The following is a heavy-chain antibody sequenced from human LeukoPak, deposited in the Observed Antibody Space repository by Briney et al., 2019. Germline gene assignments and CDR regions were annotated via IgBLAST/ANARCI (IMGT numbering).Heavy chain of an antibody. CDR3: ARARAVGATRYYFDY. D-gene: IGHD1-26*01. V-gene: IGHV3-7*01. CDR2: IKQDGSEK. Sequence: GGSLRLSCAASGFTFSSYEMNWVRQAPGRGLEWVANIKQDGSEKYYVDSVKGRFTISRDNAKDSLDLQMNSLRAEDTAVYYCARARAVGATRYYFDYWGQGTLVTVSS. CDR1: GFTFSSYE. J-gene: IGHJ4*02.